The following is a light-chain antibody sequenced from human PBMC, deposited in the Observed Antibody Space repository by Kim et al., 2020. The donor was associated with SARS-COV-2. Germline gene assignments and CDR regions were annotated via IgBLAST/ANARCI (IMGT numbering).Light chain of an antibody. CDR3: QQYDDLPLT. Sequence: ASVGDRVTITCHALDDIRNNLNWYQWKPGKAPNLLFYDASNLETGVPSRFRGSGSGTDFALTISTLQAEDFATYYCQQYDDLPLTFGGGTKVDIK. CDR1: DDIRNN. CDR2: DAS. J-gene: IGKJ4*01. V-gene: IGKV1-33*01.